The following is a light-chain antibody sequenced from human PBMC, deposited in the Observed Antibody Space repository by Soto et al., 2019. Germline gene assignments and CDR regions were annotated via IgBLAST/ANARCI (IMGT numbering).Light chain of an antibody. Sequence: QSALTQPPSASGSPGQSVTISCTGTSSDVGAYKYVSWYQQYPGKAPKLMIYEVSKRPSGVPDCFSGSKSGNTASLTVSGLQAEDEADYYCTSYVGSNIRVFGGGTQLTVL. V-gene: IGLV2-8*01. J-gene: IGLJ3*02. CDR2: EVS. CDR3: TSYVGSNIRV. CDR1: SSDVGAYKY.